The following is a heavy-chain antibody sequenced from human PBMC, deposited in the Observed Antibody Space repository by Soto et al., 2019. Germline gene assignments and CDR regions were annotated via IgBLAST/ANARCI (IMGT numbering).Heavy chain of an antibody. Sequence: SETLSLTCTVSGGSISSYYWSWIRQPPGKGLEWIGYIYYSGSTNYNPSLKSRVTISVDTSKNQFSLKLSSVTAADTAMYYCARDTPDYESMSNWFDPWGQGTLVTVSS. CDR2: IYYSGST. J-gene: IGHJ5*02. CDR1: GGSISSYY. CDR3: ARDTPDYESMSNWFDP. V-gene: IGHV4-59*01. D-gene: IGHD3-16*01.